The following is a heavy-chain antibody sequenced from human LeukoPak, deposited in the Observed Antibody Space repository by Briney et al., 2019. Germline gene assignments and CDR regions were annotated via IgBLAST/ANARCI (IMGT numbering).Heavy chain of an antibody. CDR3: ASTYSFIGYNYDY. CDR1: GASVGGNH. J-gene: IGHJ4*02. D-gene: IGHD5-24*01. CDR2: IFHDGVT. Sequence: SETLSLTCAVSGASVGGNHWSWIRQSPEKGLEWIGDIFHDGVTDYNPSFKSRVTMLPDTSKNQFSLRLTSVTAADTAVYYCASTYSFIGYNYDYWGQGALVTVSS. V-gene: IGHV4-34*12.